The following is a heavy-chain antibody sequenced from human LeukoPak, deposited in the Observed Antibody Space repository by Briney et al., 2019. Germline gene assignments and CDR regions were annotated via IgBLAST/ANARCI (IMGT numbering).Heavy chain of an antibody. CDR2: IYYSGST. CDR1: GGSISSYY. Sequence: SETLSLTCTVSGGSISSYYWSWIRQPPGKGLEWIGYIYYSGSTNYNPSLKSRVTISVDTSKNQFSLKLSSVTAADTAVYYCARYDSSSCDAFDIWGQGTMVTVSS. CDR3: ARYDSSSCDAFDI. J-gene: IGHJ3*02. D-gene: IGHD3-22*01. V-gene: IGHV4-59*01.